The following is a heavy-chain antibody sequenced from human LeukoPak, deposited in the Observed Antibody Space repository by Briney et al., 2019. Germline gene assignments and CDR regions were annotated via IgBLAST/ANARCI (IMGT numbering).Heavy chain of an antibody. J-gene: IGHJ4*02. D-gene: IGHD3-10*01. Sequence: QTGGSLRLSCAASGFTFSSYAMSWVRQARGKGLEWVSAINGDGGSTYYADSVKGRFTISRDNSNNTLFLQMNSLRVEDTAVYYCAKWGAQSGSYRVVDCWGRGTLVTVSS. CDR1: GFTFSSYA. CDR2: INGDGGST. CDR3: AKWGAQSGSYRVVDC. V-gene: IGHV3-23*01.